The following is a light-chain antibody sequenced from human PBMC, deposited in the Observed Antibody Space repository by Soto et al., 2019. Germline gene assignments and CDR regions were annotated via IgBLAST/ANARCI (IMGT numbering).Light chain of an antibody. V-gene: IGKV1-5*01. CDR2: DAS. J-gene: IGKJ2*01. CDR3: HQYDSYPYT. CDR1: QSISKW. Sequence: DILVTQSRSILSASVGDTVTITCRASQSISKWVAWYQQRAGKAPTALIFDASNSEKGVPSRFSGSGSGTEFTLIISGLQPEDFATYYCHQYDSYPYTFGQGTKVDIK.